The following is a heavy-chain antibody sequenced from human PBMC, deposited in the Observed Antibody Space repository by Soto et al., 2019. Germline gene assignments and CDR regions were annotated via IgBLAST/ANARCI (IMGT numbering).Heavy chain of an antibody. J-gene: IGHJ6*02. Sequence: EVQLVESGGGLVQPGGSLRLSCAASGFTFSSYSMNWVRQAPGKGLEWVSYISSSSSTIYYADSVKGRFTISRDNAKNSLYLQMNSLRVEDTAVYYCESVMVAATPGLYCGMDVWGQGTTVTVSS. CDR3: ESVMVAATPGLYCGMDV. D-gene: IGHD2-15*01. CDR1: GFTFSSYS. V-gene: IGHV3-48*01. CDR2: ISSSSSTI.